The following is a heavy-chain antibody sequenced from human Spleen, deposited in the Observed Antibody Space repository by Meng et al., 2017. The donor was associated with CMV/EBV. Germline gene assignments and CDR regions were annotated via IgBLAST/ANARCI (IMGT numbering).Heavy chain of an antibody. CDR2: VTPRSDYI. CDR1: GFTFSSFN. D-gene: IGHD1-14*01. V-gene: IGHV3-21*01. Sequence: GESLKISCAASGFTFSSFNMHWIRQAPGKGLEWVSSVTPRSDYIYYADSVKGRFTISRDNAKDSLILQMNSLRPEDTAVYYCARSSRIDYWGQGTLVTVSS. J-gene: IGHJ4*02. CDR3: ARSSRIDY.